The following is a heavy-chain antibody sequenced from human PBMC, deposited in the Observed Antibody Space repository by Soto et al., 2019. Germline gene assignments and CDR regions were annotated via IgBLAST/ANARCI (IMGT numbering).Heavy chain of an antibody. Sequence: SETLSLTCTVSGGSISRGDYYWSWIRQPPGKSLEWIGYIYYSGSTYYNPSLKSRVTISVDTSKNQFSLKLSSVTAADTAVYYCARGARYYDSSGPKPLFDYWGQGTLVTVSS. V-gene: IGHV4-30-4*01. J-gene: IGHJ4*02. D-gene: IGHD3-22*01. CDR2: IYYSGST. CDR1: GGSISRGDYY. CDR3: ARGARYYDSSGPKPLFDY.